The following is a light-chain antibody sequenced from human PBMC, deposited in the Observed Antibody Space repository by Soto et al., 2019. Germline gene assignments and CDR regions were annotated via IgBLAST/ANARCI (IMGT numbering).Light chain of an antibody. V-gene: IGKV3-15*01. CDR1: QSVSSN. CDR3: QQYNNVPQT. J-gene: IGKJ3*01. Sequence: EIVMTQSPATLSVSPGERATLSCRASQSVSSNLAWYQQKPGQAPRLLIYGASTRATGIPARFSGSGSGTEFTLTISSLQSEDFAVYYCQQYNNVPQTFGPGTKVDIK. CDR2: GAS.